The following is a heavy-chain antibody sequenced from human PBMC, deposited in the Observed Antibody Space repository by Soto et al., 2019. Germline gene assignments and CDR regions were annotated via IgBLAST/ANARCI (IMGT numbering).Heavy chain of an antibody. CDR1: GFTFDDYA. V-gene: IGHV3-9*01. Sequence: GGSLRLPCAASGFTFDDYAMHWVRQAPGKGLEWVSGISWNSGSIGYADSVKGRFTISRDNAKNSLYLQMNSLRAEDTALYYCAKDRAGTPDYWGQGTLVTVSS. J-gene: IGHJ4*02. D-gene: IGHD1-1*01. CDR2: ISWNSGSI. CDR3: AKDRAGTPDY.